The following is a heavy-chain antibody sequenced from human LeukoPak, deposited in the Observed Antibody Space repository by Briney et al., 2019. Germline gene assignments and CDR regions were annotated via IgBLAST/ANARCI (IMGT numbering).Heavy chain of an antibody. CDR1: GYTFTSYG. D-gene: IGHD3-3*01. CDR3: ARDYDFWSGYFDFDY. Sequence: ASVKVSCKASGYTFTSYGISWVRQAPGQGLEWMGWISAYNGNTNYAQKFQGRVTMTRDTSISTAYMELSRLRSDDTAVYYCARDYDFWSGYFDFDYWGQGTLVTVSS. V-gene: IGHV1-18*01. CDR2: ISAYNGNT. J-gene: IGHJ4*02.